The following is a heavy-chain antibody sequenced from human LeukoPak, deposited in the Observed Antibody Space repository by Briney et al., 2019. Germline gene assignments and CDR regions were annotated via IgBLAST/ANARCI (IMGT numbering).Heavy chain of an antibody. CDR2: IIPIFGTA. V-gene: IGHV1-69*13. CDR1: GGTFSSYA. CDR3: ARNAVPDRPFSGMDV. D-gene: IGHD2-2*01. J-gene: IGHJ6*04. Sequence: SVKVSFKASGGTFSSYAISWVRQAPGQGLEWMGGIIPIFGTANYAQKFQGRVTITADESTSTAYMELSSLRSEDTAVYYCARNAVPDRPFSGMDVWGKGTTVTVSS.